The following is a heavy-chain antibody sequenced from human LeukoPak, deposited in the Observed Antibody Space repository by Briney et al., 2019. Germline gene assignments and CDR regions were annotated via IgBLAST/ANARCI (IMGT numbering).Heavy chain of an antibody. V-gene: IGHV7-4-1*02. Sequence: ASVKVSCKASGYTFTSYAMNWVRQAPGQGLEWMGWINTNTGNPTYAQGFTGRFVFSLDTSVSTAYLQISSLKAEDTAVYYCARDRALSYYYGSGSSFDYWGQGTLVTVSS. D-gene: IGHD3-10*01. CDR2: INTNTGNP. J-gene: IGHJ4*02. CDR3: ARDRALSYYYGSGSSFDY. CDR1: GYTFTSYA.